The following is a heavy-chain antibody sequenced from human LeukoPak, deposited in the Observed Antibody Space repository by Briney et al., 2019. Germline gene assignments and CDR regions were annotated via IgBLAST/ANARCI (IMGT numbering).Heavy chain of an antibody. CDR1: GFTFSSYA. V-gene: IGHV3-23*01. CDR2: IGGSGGST. J-gene: IGHJ4*02. D-gene: IGHD3-22*01. Sequence: GGSLRLSCAASGFTFSSYAMTWVRQAPGKGLEWVSGIGGSGGSTYYADSVEGRFTISRDNSKNTLSLQMNSLRAEDTALYYCAKGSDSAAYSTLDSWGQGTLVTVSS. CDR3: AKGSDSAAYSTLDS.